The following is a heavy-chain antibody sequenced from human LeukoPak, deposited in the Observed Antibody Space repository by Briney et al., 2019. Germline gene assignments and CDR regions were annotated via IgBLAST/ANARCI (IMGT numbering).Heavy chain of an antibody. J-gene: IGHJ4*02. CDR2: INPNSGGA. CDR3: AITPCSVDNCYFDY. V-gene: IGHV1-2*06. D-gene: IGHD1-20*01. Sequence: ASVKVSCKASGYTFTDYYIHWVRQAPGQGLEWMGRINPNSGGADYAQKFQGRVSMTRDTSISTAYMELSRLRSDDTAVFYCAITPCSVDNCYFDYWGQGTLVTVSS. CDR1: GYTFTDYY.